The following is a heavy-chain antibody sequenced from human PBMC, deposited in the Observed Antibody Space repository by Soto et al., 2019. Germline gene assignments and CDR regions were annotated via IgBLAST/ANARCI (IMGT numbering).Heavy chain of an antibody. CDR2: INHSGST. V-gene: IGHV4-34*01. J-gene: IGHJ3*02. Sequence: SETLSLTCAVYGGSFSGYYWGWIRPPPGKGPEWIGEINHSGSTNYNPSLKSRVTISVDTSKNQFSLKLSSVTAADTAVYYCARGLPVHDSNNSTRVGKNTFDIWGQGTMVTVSS. D-gene: IGHD3-22*01. CDR1: GGSFSGYY. CDR3: ARGLPVHDSNNSTRVGKNTFDI.